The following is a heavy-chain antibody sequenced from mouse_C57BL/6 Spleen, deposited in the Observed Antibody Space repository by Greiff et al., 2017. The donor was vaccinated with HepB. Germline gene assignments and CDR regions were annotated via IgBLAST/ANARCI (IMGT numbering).Heavy chain of an antibody. D-gene: IGHD1-1*01. Sequence: QVQLQQSGPELVKPGASVKISCKASGYAFSSSWMNWVKQRPGKGLEWIGRIYPGDGDTNYNGKFKGKATLTADKSSSTAYMQLSSLTSEDSAVYFCARSITTVVATYLYYFDYWGQGTTLTVSS. CDR3: ARSITTVVATYLYYFDY. CDR1: GYAFSSSW. V-gene: IGHV1-82*01. J-gene: IGHJ2*01. CDR2: IYPGDGDT.